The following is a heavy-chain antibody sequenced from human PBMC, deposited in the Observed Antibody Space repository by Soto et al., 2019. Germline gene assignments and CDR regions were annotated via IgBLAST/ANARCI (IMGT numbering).Heavy chain of an antibody. Sequence: SSETLSLTCTVSGGSISGYYWSWIRQPAGKGLEWIGRIYTSGSTNYNPSLKSRVTMSVDTSKNQFSLKLSSVTAADTAVYYCASWHRSYSHRGAFDIWGQGTMVTVSS. D-gene: IGHD1-26*01. V-gene: IGHV4-4*07. CDR2: IYTSGST. CDR1: GGSISGYY. J-gene: IGHJ3*02. CDR3: ASWHRSYSHRGAFDI.